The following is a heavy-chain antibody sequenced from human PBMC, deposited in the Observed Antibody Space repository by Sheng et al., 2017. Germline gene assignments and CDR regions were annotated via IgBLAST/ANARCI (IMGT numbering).Heavy chain of an antibody. J-gene: IGHJ6*02. CDR3: AGCSTTYYNYGMDV. CDR1: GFTISNNY. V-gene: IGHV3-66*01. D-gene: IGHD2-2*02. Sequence: EVQLVESGGGRWSEPGESLRLSCAASGFTISNNYMNWVRQAPGKGLEWVSGIYSGGSIYYADSVKGRFTISRDNSKNTLSLQMDSLRAEDTAVYYCAGCSTTYYNYGMDVWGQGTTVTVSS. CDR2: IYSGGSI.